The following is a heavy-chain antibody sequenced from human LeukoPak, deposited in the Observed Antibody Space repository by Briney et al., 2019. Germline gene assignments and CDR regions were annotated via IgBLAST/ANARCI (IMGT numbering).Heavy chain of an antibody. CDR3: ARDRRAYCTNGVCYYYYYMDV. V-gene: IGHV4-38-2*02. J-gene: IGHJ6*03. D-gene: IGHD2-8*01. Sequence: SETLSLTCTVSSYSISSGYYWGWIRQPPGKGLEWIGSIYYSGSTYYNPSLKSRVTISVDTSKNQFSLKLSSVTAADTAVYYCARDRRAYCTNGVCYYYYYMDVWGKGTTVTVSS. CDR1: SYSISSGYY. CDR2: IYYSGST.